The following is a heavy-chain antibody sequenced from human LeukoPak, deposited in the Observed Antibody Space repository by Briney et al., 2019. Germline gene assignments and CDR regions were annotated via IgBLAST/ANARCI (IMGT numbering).Heavy chain of an antibody. CDR2: ISYDGSNK. V-gene: IGHV3-30*04. CDR1: GFTFSSYA. CDR3: ARDDYSVFDY. J-gene: IGHJ4*02. D-gene: IGHD4-11*01. Sequence: GGSLRLSCAASGFTFSSYAMHWVRQAPGKGLEWVAVISYDGSNKYCADSVKGRFTISRDNSKNTLYLQMNSLRAEDTAVYYCARDDYSVFDYWGQGTLVTVSS.